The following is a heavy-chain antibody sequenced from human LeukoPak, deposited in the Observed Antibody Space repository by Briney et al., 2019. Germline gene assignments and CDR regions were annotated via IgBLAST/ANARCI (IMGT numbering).Heavy chain of an antibody. CDR1: GFTFSSYD. CDR2: IGTAGDT. Sequence: QPGGSLRLSCAASGFTFSSYDMHWVRHATGKGLEWVSAIGTAGDTYYPGSVKGRFTISRENAKNSLYLQMNSLRAEDTAVYYCAKARSGYSYGRDAFDIWGQGTMVTVSS. D-gene: IGHD5-18*01. V-gene: IGHV3-13*04. CDR3: AKARSGYSYGRDAFDI. J-gene: IGHJ3*02.